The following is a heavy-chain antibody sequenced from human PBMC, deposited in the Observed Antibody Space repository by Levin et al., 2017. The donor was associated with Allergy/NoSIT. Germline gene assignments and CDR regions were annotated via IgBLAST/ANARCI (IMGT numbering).Heavy chain of an antibody. V-gene: IGHV3-74*01. J-gene: IGHJ3*02. CDR2: IKNDGSST. D-gene: IGHD2-2*01. Sequence: LSLTCAASGFTFSSYWMHWVRQAPGKGLVWVSRIKNDGSSTNYGDPVKGRFTISRDNAKNTVYLQMNSLRAEDTAVYYCARDRNFKCSRTTCYVAFDSWGQGTMVTVSS. CDR1: GFTFSSYW. CDR3: ARDRNFKCSRTTCYVAFDS.